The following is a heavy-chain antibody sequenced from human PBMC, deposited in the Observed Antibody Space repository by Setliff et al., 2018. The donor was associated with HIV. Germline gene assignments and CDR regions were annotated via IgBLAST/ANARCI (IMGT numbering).Heavy chain of an antibody. CDR2: IYTSGST. CDR1: GGSISSYY. V-gene: IGHV4-4*09. Sequence: SETLSLTCTVSGGSISSYYWSWIRQPPGKGLEWIGYIYTSGSTNYNPSLKSRVTISLDTSKNQFSLKLTSVIAADTAVYYCARGLNSYGSGSYLPLGYWGQGTLVTVSS. D-gene: IGHD3-10*01. J-gene: IGHJ4*02. CDR3: ARGLNSYGSGSYLPLGY.